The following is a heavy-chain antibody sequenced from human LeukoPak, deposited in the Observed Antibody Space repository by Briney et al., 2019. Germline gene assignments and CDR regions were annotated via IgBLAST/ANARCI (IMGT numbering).Heavy chain of an antibody. J-gene: IGHJ6*04. D-gene: IGHD5-18*01. Sequence: ETETLICTVSGGSMSSSNYYWGRIRQPPGKGLEWIGTIYYSGSIYYAPSLKSRITISVDTSKNQFSLKLSSVTAADTSVYYCARRVYGYGWYWGNRRIVSVSS. V-gene: IGHV4-39*01. CDR1: GGSMSSSNYY. CDR2: IYYSGSI. CDR3: ARRVYGYGWY.